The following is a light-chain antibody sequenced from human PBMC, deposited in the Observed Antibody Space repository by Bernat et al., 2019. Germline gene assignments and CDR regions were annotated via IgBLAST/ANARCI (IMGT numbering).Light chain of an antibody. CDR2: QDS. V-gene: IGLV3-1*01. CDR1: KLGDKY. CDR3: QAWDSSTYV. J-gene: IGLJ1*01. Sequence: SYELTQPPSVSVSPGQTASITCSGDKLGDKYACWYQQKPGQSPVLVIYQDSKRPSGIPERFSGSNSGNTATPTISGTQVMYEADYYCQAWDSSTYVFGTGTKVTVL.